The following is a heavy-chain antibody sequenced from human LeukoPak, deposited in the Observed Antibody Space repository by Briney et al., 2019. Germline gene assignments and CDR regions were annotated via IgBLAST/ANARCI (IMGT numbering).Heavy chain of an antibody. CDR2: IYTSGST. J-gene: IGHJ4*02. D-gene: IGHD3-10*01. CDR1: GGSISSYY. V-gene: IGHV4-4*07. CDR3: ARDTSYGSGSHNFDY. Sequence: PSETLSLTCTVSGGSISSYYWSWIRQPAGKGLEWIGRIYTSGSTNYNPSLKSRVTMSVDTSKNQFSLKLSSVTAADTAVYYCARDTSYGSGSHNFDYWGQGILVTVSS.